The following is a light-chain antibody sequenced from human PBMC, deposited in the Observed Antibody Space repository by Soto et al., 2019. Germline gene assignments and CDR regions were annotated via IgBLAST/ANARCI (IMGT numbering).Light chain of an antibody. J-gene: IGKJ4*02. CDR3: QQYNNWPLT. CDR2: GAS. CDR1: QSVSSN. V-gene: IGKV3-15*01. Sequence: EIVLTQSPATLSVSPGARATLSCRASQSVSSNLAWYQQKPGQAPRLLIYGASTRATGIPARFSGSGSGKEFTLTISSLQSEDFAVYYCQQYNNWPLTFGGGTKGEIK.